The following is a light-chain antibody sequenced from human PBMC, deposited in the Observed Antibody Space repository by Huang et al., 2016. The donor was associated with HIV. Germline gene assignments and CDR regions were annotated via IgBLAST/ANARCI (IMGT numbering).Light chain of an antibody. CDR2: DAS. Sequence: EIVLTQSPATLSLSPGERATLSCRASQSVSSYLAWYQQKPGQAPRLLIYDASNRATGSPARFSGSGSGTDFTLTISSREPEDFAVYYCQQRSNWRTFGQGTRLEIK. J-gene: IGKJ5*01. CDR1: QSVSSY. V-gene: IGKV3-11*01. CDR3: QQRSNWRT.